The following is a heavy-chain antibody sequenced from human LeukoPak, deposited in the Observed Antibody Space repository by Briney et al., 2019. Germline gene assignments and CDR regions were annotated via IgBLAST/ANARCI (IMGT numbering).Heavy chain of an antibody. D-gene: IGHD6-19*01. Sequence: PGGSLRLSCAASGFTFSNAWMSWVRQAPGKGLEWVGRIKSKTDGGTTDYAAPVKGRFTISRDDSKNTLYLQMNSLKTEDTAVYYCTTTVYEQWLYWYFDLWGRGTLVTVSS. J-gene: IGHJ2*01. CDR3: TTTVYEQWLYWYFDL. CDR2: IKSKTDGGTT. CDR1: GFTFSNAW. V-gene: IGHV3-15*01.